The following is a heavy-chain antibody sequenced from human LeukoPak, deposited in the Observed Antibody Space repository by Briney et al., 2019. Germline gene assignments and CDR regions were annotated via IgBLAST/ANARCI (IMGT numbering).Heavy chain of an antibody. CDR2: ISYDGSNK. CDR1: GFTFSSYG. CDR3: AKDREWLGVLGY. D-gene: IGHD3-3*01. Sequence: GGSLRLSCAASGFTFSSYGMHWVRQAPGKGLEWVAVISYDGSNKYYADPVKGRFTISRDNSKNTLYLQMNSLRAEDTAVYYCAKDREWLGVLGYWGQGTLVTVSS. J-gene: IGHJ4*02. V-gene: IGHV3-30*18.